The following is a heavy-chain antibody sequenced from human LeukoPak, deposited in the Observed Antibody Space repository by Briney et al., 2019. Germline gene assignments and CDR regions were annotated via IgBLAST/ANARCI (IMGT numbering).Heavy chain of an antibody. CDR1: GFTFSNYA. J-gene: IGHJ4*02. Sequence: GTSLRLSCAAAGFTFSNYAMHWVRQAPGKGLEWVAVISYDGTNEYYADSVKGRFTISRDNSKNTQYLQMDSLRVEDTAVFYCARNRGATGYYWVDYWGQGTLVSVSS. CDR3: ARNRGATGYYWVDY. V-gene: IGHV3-30-3*01. D-gene: IGHD3-22*01. CDR2: ISYDGTNE.